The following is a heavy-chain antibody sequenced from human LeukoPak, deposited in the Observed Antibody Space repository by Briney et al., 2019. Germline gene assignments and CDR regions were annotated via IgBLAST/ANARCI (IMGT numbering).Heavy chain of an antibody. CDR3: ANYGDLYGMDV. J-gene: IGHJ6*02. D-gene: IGHD4-17*01. CDR2: ISSSSSYI. CDR1: GFTFSSYS. Sequence: RGSLRLSCAASGFTFSSYSMNWVRQAPGKGLEWVSSISSSSSYIYYADSVKGRFTISRDNAKNSLYLQMNSLRAEDTAVYYCANYGDLYGMDVWGQGTTVTVSS. V-gene: IGHV3-21*01.